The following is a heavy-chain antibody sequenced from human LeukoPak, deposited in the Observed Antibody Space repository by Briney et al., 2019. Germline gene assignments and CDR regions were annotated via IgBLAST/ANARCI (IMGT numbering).Heavy chain of an antibody. D-gene: IGHD3-22*01. Sequence: GGSLRLSCAASGFTFSSYWMSWVRQAPGKGLEWVANIKQDGSEKSYVDSVKGRFTISRDNAKNSLDLQMNSLRAEDTAVYYCASDNDSSGYYYYWGQGTLVTVSS. V-gene: IGHV3-7*01. CDR3: ASDNDSSGYYYY. J-gene: IGHJ4*02. CDR2: IKQDGSEK. CDR1: GFTFSSYW.